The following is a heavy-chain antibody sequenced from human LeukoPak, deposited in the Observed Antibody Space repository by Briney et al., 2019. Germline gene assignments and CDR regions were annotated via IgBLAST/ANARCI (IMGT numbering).Heavy chain of an antibody. CDR1: GFTFSSYA. V-gene: IGHV3-23*01. Sequence: GGSLRLSCAASGFTFSSYAMSWVRQAPGKGLEWVSAISGSGGSTYYADSVKGRFTISRDNSKNTLYLQMNSLRAEDTAVYYCAKGFLEVYYYDSSGYPPDYWGQGTLVTVSS. CDR2: ISGSGGST. J-gene: IGHJ4*02. D-gene: IGHD3-22*01. CDR3: AKGFLEVYYYDSSGYPPDY.